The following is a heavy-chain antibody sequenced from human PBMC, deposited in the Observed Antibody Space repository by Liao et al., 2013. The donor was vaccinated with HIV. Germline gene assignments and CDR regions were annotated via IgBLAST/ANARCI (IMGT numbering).Heavy chain of an antibody. D-gene: IGHD3-3*01. CDR1: GGSIRGGSYY. V-gene: IGHV4-61*02. J-gene: IGHJ2*01. CDR3: ARAYTIFGVKAHWYFDL. CDR2: IHFDGTT. Sequence: QVQLQESGPGLVKPSQTLSLTCSVSGGSIRGGSYYWGWIRQPAGKGLEWIGRIHFDGTTNHNPSLMSRVSISLDTSRNEVSLSLTSVTAADTAVYYCARAYTIFGVKAHWYFDLWGRGTLVAVSS.